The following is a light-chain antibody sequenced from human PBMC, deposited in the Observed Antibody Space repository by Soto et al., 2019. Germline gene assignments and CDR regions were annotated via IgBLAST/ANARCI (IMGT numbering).Light chain of an antibody. CDR1: HSVNTN. V-gene: IGKV3-15*01. CDR3: HQYNSWPWT. CDR2: GAS. Sequence: EGVMTQSPATLSVSPGDRAILSCRASHSVNTNLAWYQQRPGQPPRLLIYGASTRASDGPGRFSGSGSGREFTLTISSLQSEDFAIYSCHQYNSWPWTFGQGTKVEIK. J-gene: IGKJ1*01.